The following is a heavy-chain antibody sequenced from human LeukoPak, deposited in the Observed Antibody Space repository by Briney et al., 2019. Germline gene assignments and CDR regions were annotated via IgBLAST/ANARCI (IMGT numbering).Heavy chain of an antibody. J-gene: IGHJ4*02. CDR3: ARGHSNYGDYFDY. V-gene: IGHV3-21*01. CDR2: ISSSSSYI. D-gene: IGHD4-11*01. CDR1: GFTLSRHS. Sequence: PGGSLRLSCGVSGFTLSRHSMNWVRQAPGKGLEWVSSISSSSSYIYYADSVKGRFTISRDNAKNSLSLQMDSLRAEDTAVYYCARGHSNYGDYFDYWGQGTLVTVSS.